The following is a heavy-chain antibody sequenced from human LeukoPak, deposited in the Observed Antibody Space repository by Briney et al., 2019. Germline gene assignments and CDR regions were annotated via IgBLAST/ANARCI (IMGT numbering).Heavy chain of an antibody. J-gene: IGHJ6*02. CDR2: INSDGSST. CDR1: GFTFSSYW. D-gene: IGHD6-25*01. Sequence: GGSLRLSCAASGFTFSSYWMHGVRQAPGKGLVWVSRINSDGSSTTYADSVKGRFTISRDNSKNTLYLQMNSLRAEDTAVYYCARSYSSAWPQHMDVWGQGTTVTVSS. CDR3: ARSYSSAWPQHMDV. V-gene: IGHV3-74*01.